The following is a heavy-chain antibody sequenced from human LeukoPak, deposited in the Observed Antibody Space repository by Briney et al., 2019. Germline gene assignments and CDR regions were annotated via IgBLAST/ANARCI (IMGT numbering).Heavy chain of an antibody. CDR2: INPNSGGT. Sequence: ASVKVSCKASGYTFISYGISWVRQAPGQGLEWMGWINPNSGGTNYAQKFQGRVTMTRDTSISTAYMELSRLRSDDTAVYYCARVRCSGGSCYTGFDYWGQGTLVTVSS. D-gene: IGHD2-15*01. CDR1: GYTFISYG. V-gene: IGHV1-2*02. CDR3: ARVRCSGGSCYTGFDY. J-gene: IGHJ4*02.